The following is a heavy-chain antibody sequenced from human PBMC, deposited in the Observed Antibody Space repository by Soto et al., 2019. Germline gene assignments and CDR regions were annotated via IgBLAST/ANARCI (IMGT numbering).Heavy chain of an antibody. Sequence: GGSLRLSCAASGFTFSGSAMHWVRQASGKGLEWVGRIRSKANSYATAYAASVKGRFTISRDDSKNTAYLQMNSLKTEDTAVYYCTRHEPDSSSYDYYYGMDVWGQGTTVTVSS. CDR3: TRHEPDSSSYDYYYGMDV. CDR1: GFTFSGSA. CDR2: IRSKANSYAT. V-gene: IGHV3-73*01. J-gene: IGHJ6*02. D-gene: IGHD6-6*01.